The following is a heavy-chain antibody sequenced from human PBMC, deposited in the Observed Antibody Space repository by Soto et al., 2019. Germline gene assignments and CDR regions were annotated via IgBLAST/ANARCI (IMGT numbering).Heavy chain of an antibody. V-gene: IGHV3-30*18. D-gene: IGHD3-10*01. J-gene: IGHJ6*02. CDR1: GFTFNTYG. CDR2: ISYDGDKK. CDR3: AKDGRPFGTYYFGMDV. Sequence: PGGSLRLSCATSGFTFNTYGMHWVRQAPGKGLEWVALISYDGDKKYYVDSVKGRFTISRDNSKNTLYLQMNSLRAEDTAMYYCAKDGRPFGTYYFGMDVWGQGTTVTVSS.